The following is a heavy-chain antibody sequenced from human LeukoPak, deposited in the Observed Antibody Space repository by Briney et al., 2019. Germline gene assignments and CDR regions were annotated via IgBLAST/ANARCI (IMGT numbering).Heavy chain of an antibody. J-gene: IGHJ4*02. CDR2: INPNSGVT. CDR3: ARGGAGTAYYDWDFFRFDY. CDR1: GYTFTGHF. D-gene: IGHD5-12*01. Sequence: ASVKVSCKASGYTFTGHFMFWVRQAPGKGLEWMAWINPNSGVTSYAQKFQGRVTLTRDTSINTDYMELSRLRSDDTALYYCARGGAGTAYYDWDFFRFDYWGQGTLVTVSS. V-gene: IGHV1-2*02.